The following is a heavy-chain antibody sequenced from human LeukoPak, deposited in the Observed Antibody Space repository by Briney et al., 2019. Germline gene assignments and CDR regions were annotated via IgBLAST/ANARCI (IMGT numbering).Heavy chain of an antibody. Sequence: ASVKVSCKASGYTFTSYAMHWVRQAPGQRLEWMGWINAGNGNTKYSQKFQGRVTITRDTSASTAYMELSSLRSVDTAVYYCARGYYDILTGYSEYNWFDPWGQGTLVTVSS. V-gene: IGHV1-3*01. CDR2: INAGNGNT. CDR1: GYTFTSYA. D-gene: IGHD3-9*01. J-gene: IGHJ5*02. CDR3: ARGYYDILTGYSEYNWFDP.